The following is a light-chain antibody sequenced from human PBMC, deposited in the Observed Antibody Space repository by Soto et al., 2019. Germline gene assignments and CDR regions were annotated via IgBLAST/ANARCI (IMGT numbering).Light chain of an antibody. Sequence: EIVLTQSPATLSLSPGERATLSCRASQRVSRHLAWYQQKPGQAPRLLIYDASTRATGIPARFSGSGSGTDFTLTISSLEPEDFAVYSCQQRTNWPITFGQGTRLEIK. CDR1: QRVSRH. V-gene: IGKV3-11*01. CDR2: DAS. CDR3: QQRTNWPIT. J-gene: IGKJ5*01.